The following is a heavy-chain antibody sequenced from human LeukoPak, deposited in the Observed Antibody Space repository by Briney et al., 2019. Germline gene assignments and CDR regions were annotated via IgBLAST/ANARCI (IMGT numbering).Heavy chain of an antibody. Sequence: SETLSLTCAVYGGSFSGYYWSWTRQPPGKGLEWIGEINHSAITNYNSSLKSRVTISVDTSKNQFSLKLSSVTAADTAVYYCARGVYIAAAQYGYWGQGTLVTVSS. V-gene: IGHV4-34*01. CDR3: ARGVYIAAAQYGY. J-gene: IGHJ4*02. CDR2: INHSAIT. CDR1: GGSFSGYY. D-gene: IGHD6-13*01.